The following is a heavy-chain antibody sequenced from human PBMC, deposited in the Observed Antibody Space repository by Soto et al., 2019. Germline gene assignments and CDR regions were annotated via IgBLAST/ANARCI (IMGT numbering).Heavy chain of an antibody. CDR3: SREDSSRLLRSYDYDYGMDV. V-gene: IGHV1-69*08. D-gene: IGHD6-13*01. CDR1: GGTFSSYT. J-gene: IGHJ6*02. CDR2: LIPILGIA. Sequence: QVQLVPSGAVVKKPGASVQVSCKASGGTFSSYTISWVRQAPGQGLEWMGRLIPILGIANYAQKFQSRVTITADKYTSTAYMELSRLSSEDTAVYYCSREDSSRLLRSYDYDYGMDVLGQGTTVTVSS.